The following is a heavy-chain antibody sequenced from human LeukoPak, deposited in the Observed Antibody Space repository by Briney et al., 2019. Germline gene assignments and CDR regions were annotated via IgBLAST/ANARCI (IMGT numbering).Heavy chain of an antibody. V-gene: IGHV3-30*18. J-gene: IGHJ3*02. CDR3: AKSFSQWLAYDAFDI. D-gene: IGHD6-19*01. Sequence: GGSLRLSCAASGFTFSSYGMHWVRQAPGKGLEGVAVISYDGSNKYYADSVKGRFTISRDNSKNTLYLQMNSLRAEDTAVYYCAKSFSQWLAYDAFDIWGQGTMVTVSS. CDR1: GFTFSSYG. CDR2: ISYDGSNK.